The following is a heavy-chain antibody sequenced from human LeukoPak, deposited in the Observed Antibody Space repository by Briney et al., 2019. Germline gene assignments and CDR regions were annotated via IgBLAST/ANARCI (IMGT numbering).Heavy chain of an antibody. CDR2: IYPGDSDS. CDR1: GYSFTSYW. J-gene: IGHJ4*02. D-gene: IGHD5-18*01. CDR3: ARGYNYGSVTFDY. Sequence: GESLKISCKGSGYSFTSYWIGWVRQMPGKGLEWMGIIYPGDSDSATSPSFQGQVTMSADKSINTAYLQWSSLKASDTAMYYCARGYNYGSVTFDYWGQGTLVTVSS. V-gene: IGHV5-51*01.